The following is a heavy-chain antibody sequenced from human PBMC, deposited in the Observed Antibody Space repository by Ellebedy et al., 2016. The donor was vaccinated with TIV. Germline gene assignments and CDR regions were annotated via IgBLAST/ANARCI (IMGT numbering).Heavy chain of an antibody. D-gene: IGHD4-17*01. CDR3: AKIHDYGDYGYFDY. CDR2: ISGSGGST. CDR1: GFTFSSYA. V-gene: IGHV3-23*01. J-gene: IGHJ4*02. Sequence: GESLKISXAASGFTFSSYAMSWVRQAPGKGLEWVSAISGSGGSTYYADSVKGRFTISRDNSKNTLYLQMNSLRAEDTAVYYCAKIHDYGDYGYFDYWGQGTLVTVSS.